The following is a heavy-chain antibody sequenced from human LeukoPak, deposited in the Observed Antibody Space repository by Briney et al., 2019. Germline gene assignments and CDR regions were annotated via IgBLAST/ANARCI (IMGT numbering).Heavy chain of an antibody. J-gene: IGHJ4*02. Sequence: ASVKVSCKASGYTFTGYYMHWVRQAPGQGPEWMGWINPKSGGTNYAQKFQGRVTMTRDTSISTVYMELRTLRSDDTAIYYCARDRDYFDRSFDYWGQGTLVTVSS. CDR3: ARDRDYFDRSFDY. V-gene: IGHV1-2*02. CDR1: GYTFTGYY. CDR2: INPKSGGT. D-gene: IGHD3-22*01.